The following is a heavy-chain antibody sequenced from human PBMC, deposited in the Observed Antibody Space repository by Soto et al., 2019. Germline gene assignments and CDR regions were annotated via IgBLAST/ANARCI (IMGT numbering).Heavy chain of an antibody. Sequence: PGGSLRLSCAASGFTFDDYGMSWVRQAPGKGLEWVSGINWNGGSTGYADSVKGRFTISRDNAKNSLYLQMNSLRAEDTALYHCARDLNDILTGYYYDAFDIWGQGTMVTVSS. J-gene: IGHJ3*02. CDR3: ARDLNDILTGYYYDAFDI. CDR2: INWNGGST. V-gene: IGHV3-20*01. D-gene: IGHD3-9*01. CDR1: GFTFDDYG.